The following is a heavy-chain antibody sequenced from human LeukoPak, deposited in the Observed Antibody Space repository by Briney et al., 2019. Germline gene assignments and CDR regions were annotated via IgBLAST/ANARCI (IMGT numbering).Heavy chain of an antibody. J-gene: IGHJ4*02. CDR2: ISDDGSGT. CDR3: ATDRERDPSVYYLV. V-gene: IGHV3-23*01. Sequence: GGSLRLSCAASGFTFSDYAMSWVRQAPGQGLEWDSTISDDGSGTYYADSVKGRFTISRDNSKNTLFLQINSLRAEDSAVYYCATDRERDPSVYYLVGGQGTLITVSS. D-gene: IGHD3-22*01. CDR1: GFTFSDYA.